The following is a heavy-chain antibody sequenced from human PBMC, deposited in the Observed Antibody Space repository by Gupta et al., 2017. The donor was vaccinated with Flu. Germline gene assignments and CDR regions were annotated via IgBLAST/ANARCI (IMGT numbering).Heavy chain of an antibody. CDR3: ARVPLYCGGDCYDAFDI. V-gene: IGHV1-46*01. CDR2: INPSGGST. J-gene: IGHJ3*02. D-gene: IGHD2-21*02. Sequence: QVQLVQSGAEVKKPGASVKVSCKASGYTFTSYYMHWVRHAPGQGLEWMGIINPSGGSTSYAQKFQGRVTMTRDTSTSTVYMELSSLRSEDTAVYYCARVPLYCGGDCYDAFDIWGQGTMVTVSS. CDR1: GYTFTSYY.